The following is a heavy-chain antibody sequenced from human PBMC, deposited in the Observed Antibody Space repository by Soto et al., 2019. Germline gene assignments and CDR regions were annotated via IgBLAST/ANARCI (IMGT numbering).Heavy chain of an antibody. CDR1: GYTFTSFY. D-gene: IGHD3-22*01. J-gene: IGHJ4*02. CDR3: VRDRDYYDGSGFWRFDY. CDR2: SNPSGDIT. V-gene: IGHV1-46*01. Sequence: ASVKVSCKASGYTFTSFYVHWVRQAPGQGLEWMGISNPSGDITNYARKFQSRITMTRDTSTSTVYMELSSLRSEDTAVYYCVRDRDYYDGSGFWRFDYWGQGTLVTVSS.